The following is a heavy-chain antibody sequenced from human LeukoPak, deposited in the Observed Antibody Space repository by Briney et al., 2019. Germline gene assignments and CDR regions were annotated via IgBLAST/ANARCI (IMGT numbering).Heavy chain of an antibody. Sequence: GGSLRLSCAASGFSFSTYAMSWVRQAPGKGLEWVSAISGSGGRTYYADSVRGRFTVSRDNSKNTPYLQMNSLRAEDTAVYYCAKERSSSGFFDYWGQGTLVTVSS. CDR1: GFSFSTYA. V-gene: IGHV3-23*01. J-gene: IGHJ4*02. CDR2: ISGSGGRT. CDR3: AKERSSSGFFDY. D-gene: IGHD3-22*01.